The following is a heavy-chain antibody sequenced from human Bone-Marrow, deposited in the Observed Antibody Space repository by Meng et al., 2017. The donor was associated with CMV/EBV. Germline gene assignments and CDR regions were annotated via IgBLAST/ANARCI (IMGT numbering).Heavy chain of an antibody. CDR3: AREGIVVVPAAITHASRYYYYGMDV. J-gene: IGHJ6*02. CDR1: GFTFSDYY. CDR2: ISSSGSTI. Sequence: GGSLRLSCAASGFTFSDYYMSWIRQAPGKGLEWVSYISSSGSTIYYADSVKGRFTTSRDNAKNSLYLQMNSLRAEDTAVYYCAREGIVVVPAAITHASRYYYYGMDVWGQGTTVNGAS. D-gene: IGHD2-2*01. V-gene: IGHV3-11*01.